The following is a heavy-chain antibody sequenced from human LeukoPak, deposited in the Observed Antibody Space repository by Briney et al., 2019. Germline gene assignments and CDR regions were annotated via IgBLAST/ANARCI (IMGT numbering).Heavy chain of an antibody. CDR2: IYYSGST. V-gene: IGHV4-39*01. Sequence: SETLSLTCTVSGASISSSSFYWGWIRQPPGKGLEWIVSIYYSGSTYYNPSLKSRVTISVNTAKNPFSLKLSSVTAADTAVYYCARHAYYYGSGSYSSWGQGTLVTVSS. J-gene: IGHJ5*02. CDR3: ARHAYYYGSGSYSS. CDR1: GASISSSSFY. D-gene: IGHD3-10*01.